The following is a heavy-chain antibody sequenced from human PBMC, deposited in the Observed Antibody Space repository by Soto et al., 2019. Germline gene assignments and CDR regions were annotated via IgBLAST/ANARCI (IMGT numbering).Heavy chain of an antibody. CDR2: INPSGGST. J-gene: IGHJ3*02. CDR3: ATVPNSPLHFGPRAFDI. Sequence: ASVKVSCKASGYTFTSYYMHWVRQAPGQGLEWMGIINPSGGSTSYAQKFQGRVTMTRDTSTSTVYMELSSLRSEDTAVYYCATVPNSPLHFGPRAFDIWGQGTMVTVSS. V-gene: IGHV1-46*01. CDR1: GYTFTSYY. D-gene: IGHD3-16*01.